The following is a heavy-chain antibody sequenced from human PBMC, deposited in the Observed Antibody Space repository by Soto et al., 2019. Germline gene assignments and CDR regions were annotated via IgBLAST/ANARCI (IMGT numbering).Heavy chain of an antibody. D-gene: IGHD3-10*01. Sequence: ASVKVSCKASGGTFSSYAISWVRQAPGQGLEWMGGIIPIFGTANYAQKFQGRVLITADESTSKAYMELSSLRSEDTAVYYCAREHRLLWFGELLPYGMDVWGQGTTVTVSS. CDR2: IIPIFGTA. CDR3: AREHRLLWFGELLPYGMDV. CDR1: GGTFSSYA. V-gene: IGHV1-69*13. J-gene: IGHJ6*02.